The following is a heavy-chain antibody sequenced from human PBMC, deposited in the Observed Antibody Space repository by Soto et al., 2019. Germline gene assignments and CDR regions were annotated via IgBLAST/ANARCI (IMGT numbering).Heavy chain of an antibody. CDR1: GGSIINGAYY. J-gene: IGHJ4*02. CDR3: VGGPQHGSGTLAIEY. CDR2: VYYSGST. D-gene: IGHD3-10*01. Sequence: QVQLQESGPGLVKPSETLSLTCDVSGGSIINGAYYWGWIRQPPGKGLEWIATVYYSGSTYYSPSLLSRVTISVDTSKNQFSLEVNSVTAADTDVYYCVGGPQHGSGTLAIEYWGRGTLVTVSA. V-gene: IGHV4-39*01.